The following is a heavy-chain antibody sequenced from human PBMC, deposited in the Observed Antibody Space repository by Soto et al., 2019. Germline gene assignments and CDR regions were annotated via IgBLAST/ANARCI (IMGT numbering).Heavy chain of an antibody. D-gene: IGHD6-13*01. CDR2: IIPILGIA. V-gene: IGHV1-69*02. Sequence: QVQLVQSGAEVKKPGSSVKVSCKASGGTFSSYTISWMRQAPGQGLEWMGRIIPILGIANYAQKFQGRVRITADKSTSTAYMELSSLRSEDTAVYYCARPYSSSWYVTWGQGTLVTVSS. CDR1: GGTFSSYT. CDR3: ARPYSSSWYVT. J-gene: IGHJ5*02.